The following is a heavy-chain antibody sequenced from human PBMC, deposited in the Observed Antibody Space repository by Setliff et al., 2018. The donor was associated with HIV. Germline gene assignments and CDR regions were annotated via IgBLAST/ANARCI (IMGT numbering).Heavy chain of an antibody. D-gene: IGHD6-19*01. CDR2: VNAANGYT. V-gene: IGHV1-18*01. CDR3: ARDALIAVADQGSPGGAFDI. J-gene: IGHJ3*02. Sequence: ASVKVSCKASGYTFTNSDINWVRQAPGQRLEWMGWVNAANGYTNYAQKLQGRVTMTTDTSTSTAYMELRSLRSDDTAVYYCARDALIAVADQGSPGGAFDIWGQGTMVTVSS. CDR1: GYTFTNSD.